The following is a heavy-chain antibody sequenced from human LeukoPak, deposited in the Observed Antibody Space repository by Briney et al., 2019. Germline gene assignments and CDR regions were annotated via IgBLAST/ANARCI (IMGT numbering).Heavy chain of an antibody. J-gene: IGHJ4*02. D-gene: IGHD4-17*01. Sequence: GGSLRLSCAASGFTFSTYAMSWVRQAPGKGLEWVSAISGSGGSTYYADFVKGRFTISRDNSKNTLYLQMNSLRAEDTAVYYCAKDYGDYVFDYWGQGTLVTVSS. V-gene: IGHV3-23*01. CDR2: ISGSGGST. CDR1: GFTFSTYA. CDR3: AKDYGDYVFDY.